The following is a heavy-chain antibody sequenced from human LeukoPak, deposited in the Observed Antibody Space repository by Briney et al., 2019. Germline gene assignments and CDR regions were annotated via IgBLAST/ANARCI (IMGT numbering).Heavy chain of an antibody. CDR3: ARSGYSSGWYGWYFHY. CDR2: ISYDGSNK. Sequence: GGSLRLSCAASGFTFSSSAMHWVRQAPGKGLEWVAVISYDGSNKYYADSVKARFTISRDDSKNTLYLQMNSLRAEDTAVYYCARSGYSSGWYGWYFHYWGQGTLVTVSS. J-gene: IGHJ4*02. D-gene: IGHD6-19*01. CDR1: GFTFSSSA. V-gene: IGHV3-30-3*01.